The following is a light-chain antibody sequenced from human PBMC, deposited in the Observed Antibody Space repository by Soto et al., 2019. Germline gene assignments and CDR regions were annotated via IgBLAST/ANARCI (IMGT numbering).Light chain of an antibody. CDR2: DVS. Sequence: EVVLTQSPATLSLSPGERATLSCRASQSVRNDLAWYQQKPGQAPRLLIYDVSNRATGIPARFIGSGSGTDFTLTISSLEPADFAVYYCQQLNIWQPITFGGWTKLEIK. V-gene: IGKV3-11*01. CDR1: QSVRND. J-gene: IGKJ4*01. CDR3: QQLNIWQPIT.